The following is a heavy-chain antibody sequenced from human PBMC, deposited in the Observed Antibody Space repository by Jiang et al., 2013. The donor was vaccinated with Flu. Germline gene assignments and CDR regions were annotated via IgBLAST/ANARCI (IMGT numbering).Heavy chain of an antibody. CDR1: GGTFSSYA. CDR2: IIPIFGTA. Sequence: SGAEVKKPGSSVKVSCKASGGTFSSYAISWVRQAPGQGLEWMGGIIPIFGTANYAQKFQGRVTITADESTSTAYMELSSLRSEDTAVYYCARGEGDIVVVPAAIDPYWYFDLWGRGTLVTVSS. CDR3: ARGEGDIVVVPAAIDPYWYFDL. V-gene: IGHV1-69*01. D-gene: IGHD2-2*02. J-gene: IGHJ2*01.